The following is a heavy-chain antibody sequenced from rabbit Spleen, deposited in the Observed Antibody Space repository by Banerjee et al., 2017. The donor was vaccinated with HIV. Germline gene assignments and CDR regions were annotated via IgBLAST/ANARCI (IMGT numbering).Heavy chain of an antibody. V-gene: IGHV1S45*01. CDR1: GFSFSSGYD. CDR2: IYIGSSGST. J-gene: IGHJ6*01. Sequence: QEQLEESGGDLVKPGASLTLTCTASGFSFSSGYDMCWVRQAPGKGLEWIACIYIGSSGSTYYANWAKGRFTISKTSSTTVTLQMTSLTAADTATYFCARDTGTSFSTYGMDLWGQGTLVTVS. CDR3: ARDTGTSFSTYGMDL. D-gene: IGHD8-1*01.